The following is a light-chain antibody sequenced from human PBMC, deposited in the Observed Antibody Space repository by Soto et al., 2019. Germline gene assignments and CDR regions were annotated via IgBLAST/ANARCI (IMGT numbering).Light chain of an antibody. CDR3: QQSYNSPPIT. CDR2: TAS. CDR1: QSIFSS. V-gene: IGKV1-39*01. J-gene: IGKJ5*01. Sequence: IQMTQSPSSLSASVGDRVTITCRAGQSIFSSLNWYQQRPGKAPTLLFYTASSLQSGVPSRFRGSGYGTDFALTITSLQPEDFAIYYCQQSYNSPPITFGQGTQLEIK.